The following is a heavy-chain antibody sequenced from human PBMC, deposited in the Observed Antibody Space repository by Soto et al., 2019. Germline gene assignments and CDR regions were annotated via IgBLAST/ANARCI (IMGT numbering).Heavy chain of an antibody. CDR2: IWHDGSKK. CDR1: GITFSSYG. Sequence: QVQLVESGGGVVQPGRSLRLSCAASGITFSSYGMHWVRQAPGKGLEWVAGIWHDGSKKYYADSVKGRFTISRDNTKNTLFLQMNSLRAEDTAVYYCARGIHYYDSRGYYLDNWGQGTPVTVSS. D-gene: IGHD3-22*01. V-gene: IGHV3-33*01. J-gene: IGHJ4*02. CDR3: ARGIHYYDSRGYYLDN.